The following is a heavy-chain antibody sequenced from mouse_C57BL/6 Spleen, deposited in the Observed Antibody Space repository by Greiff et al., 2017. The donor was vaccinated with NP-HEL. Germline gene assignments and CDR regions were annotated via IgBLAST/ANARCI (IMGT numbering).Heavy chain of an antibody. Sequence: EVQLVESGGDLVKPGGSLKLSCAASGFTFSSYGMSWVRQTPDKRLEWVATISSGGSYTYNPDSVKGRFTITRDNAKNTLYLQMSSLKSEDTAMYYCARHDDYDSNAMDYWGQGTSVTVSS. CDR3: ARHDDYDSNAMDY. CDR1: GFTFSSYG. D-gene: IGHD2-4*01. V-gene: IGHV5-6*01. CDR2: ISSGGSYT. J-gene: IGHJ4*01.